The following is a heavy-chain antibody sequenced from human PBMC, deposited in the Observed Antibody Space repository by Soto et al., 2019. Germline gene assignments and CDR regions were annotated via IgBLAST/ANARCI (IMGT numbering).Heavy chain of an antibody. CDR1: GGTFSRYS. CDR3: AREDRDRETGLVPAAIDGMDV. D-gene: IGHD2-2*01. Sequence: QFQLVQSGAEVKKPGSSVKVSCKASGGTFSRYSITWVRQAPGHGLEWIGRIIPIFGIASYAQKFQGRVTITADESTSTDYMELSSLRSDDTAVYYCAREDRDRETGLVPAAIDGMDVWGQGTTVTVSS. V-gene: IGHV1-69*08. CDR2: IIPIFGIA. J-gene: IGHJ6*02.